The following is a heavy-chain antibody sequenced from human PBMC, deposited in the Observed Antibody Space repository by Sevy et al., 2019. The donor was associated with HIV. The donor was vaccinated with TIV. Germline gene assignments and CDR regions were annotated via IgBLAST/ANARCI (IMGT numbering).Heavy chain of an antibody. V-gene: IGHV3-30*18. CDR1: GFSFSYYG. CDR2: ISHDGINE. Sequence: GRSLRLSCIGSGFSFSYYGIHWVRQSPGKGLDWVALISHDGINEYYADSVKGRFTISRDNSKNTVYLEMNSLRNEDTAIYSCANAYSGSYSHSYLYALDVWGQGTTVTVSS. J-gene: IGHJ6*02. D-gene: IGHD1-26*01. CDR3: ANAYSGSYSHSYLYALDV.